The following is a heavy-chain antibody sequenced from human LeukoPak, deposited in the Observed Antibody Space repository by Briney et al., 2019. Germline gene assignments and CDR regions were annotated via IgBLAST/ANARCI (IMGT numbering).Heavy chain of an antibody. CDR2: INPNSGGT. J-gene: IGHJ5*02. Sequence: GASVKVSCKASGYTFTAYFLHWVRRAPGQGFEWMGWINPNSGGTYYTQTFQDRVTMTRDTSISTAYMELSSLRSDDTAVYYCARAQSLTAPAGTFAKSWGQGSLVTVS. D-gene: IGHD6-13*01. V-gene: IGHV1-2*02. CDR1: GYTFTAYF. CDR3: ARAQSLTAPAGTFAKS.